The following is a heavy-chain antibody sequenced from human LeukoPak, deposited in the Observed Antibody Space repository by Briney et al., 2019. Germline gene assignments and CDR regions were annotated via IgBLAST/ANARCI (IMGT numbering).Heavy chain of an antibody. D-gene: IGHD6-6*01. J-gene: IGHJ5*02. CDR1: GFTFSRYG. CDR2: IRGSGGST. CDR3: ARDHIAARPGWFDP. Sequence: GGSLRLSCEASGFTFSRYGMSWVRQAPGKGLEWVSAIRGSGGSTYYADSVKGRFTISRDNSKNTLYLQMNSLRAEDTAVYYCARDHIAARPGWFDPWGQGTLVTVSS. V-gene: IGHV3-23*01.